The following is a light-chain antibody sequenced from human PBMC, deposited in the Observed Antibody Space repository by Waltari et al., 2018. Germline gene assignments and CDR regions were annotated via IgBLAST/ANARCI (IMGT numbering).Light chain of an antibody. V-gene: IGKV1-39*01. J-gene: IGKJ3*01. CDR2: TVS. CDR3: QQSYDYPFT. CDR1: QNITIY. Sequence: DIQMTQSPSSLSASVGDRVTIGCRATQNITIYLNWYQQKPGKAPNLLIHTVSKLHSGVPSRFSGSGSGTDFTLAISSLQPEDFASYYCQQSYDYPFTFGPGTTVDLK.